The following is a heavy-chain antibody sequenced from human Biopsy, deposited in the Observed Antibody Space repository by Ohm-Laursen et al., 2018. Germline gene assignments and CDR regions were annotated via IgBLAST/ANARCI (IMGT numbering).Heavy chain of an antibody. J-gene: IGHJ4*02. Sequence: TLSLTWTVSGVSINGGRYYWNWIRHHPGKGLEWIGNIFYSANTYYNPSLKSRVTTSVDTSKNQFSLKLSSVTAADTAVYYCARLGSGDYFPTFFDFWGQGALVTVSS. CDR1: GVSINGGRYY. V-gene: IGHV4-31*02. CDR3: ARLGSGDYFPTFFDF. D-gene: IGHD5-12*01. CDR2: IFYSANT.